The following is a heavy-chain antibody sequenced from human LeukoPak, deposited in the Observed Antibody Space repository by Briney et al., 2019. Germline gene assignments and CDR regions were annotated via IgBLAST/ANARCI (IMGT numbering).Heavy chain of an antibody. CDR2: IYSSGTT. CDR3: AKNLYCGGGSCYPSALGMDV. Sequence: GGSLRLSCAASGFSVSRNYMNWVRQAPGKGLEWVSLIYSSGTTYYADSVKGRFTISRDNSKNTLYLQMNSLRVEDTAVYYCAKNLYCGGGSCYPSALGMDVWGQGTTVTVSS. J-gene: IGHJ6*02. D-gene: IGHD2-15*01. CDR1: GFSVSRNY. V-gene: IGHV3-53*01.